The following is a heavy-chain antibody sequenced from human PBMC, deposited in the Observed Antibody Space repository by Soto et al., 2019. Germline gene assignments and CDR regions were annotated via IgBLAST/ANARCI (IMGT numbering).Heavy chain of an antibody. CDR1: GFTFSSYA. D-gene: IGHD6-6*01. CDR2: ISGSGGST. V-gene: IGHV3-23*01. CDR3: AKHSSSSLYYYYYMDV. J-gene: IGHJ6*03. Sequence: GGSLRLSCAASGFTFSSYAMSWVRQAPGKGLEWVSAISGSGGSTYYADSVKGRFTISRDNSKNTLYLQMNSLRAEDTAVYYCAKHSSSSLYYYYYMDVWGKGTTVTVSS.